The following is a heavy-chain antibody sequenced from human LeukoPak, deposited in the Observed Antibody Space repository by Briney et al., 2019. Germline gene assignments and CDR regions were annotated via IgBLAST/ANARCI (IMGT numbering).Heavy chain of an antibody. J-gene: IGHJ4*02. CDR1: GFTFSSYE. Sequence: GGSLRLSCAASGFTFSSYEMNWVRQAPGRGLEWISYISSSGSSIYYADSVKGRFTISRDNAKNSLYLQMNSLRAEDTAVYYCARRYVHFDYWGQGTLVTVSS. CDR2: ISSSGSSI. D-gene: IGHD3-16*01. CDR3: ARRYVHFDY. V-gene: IGHV3-48*03.